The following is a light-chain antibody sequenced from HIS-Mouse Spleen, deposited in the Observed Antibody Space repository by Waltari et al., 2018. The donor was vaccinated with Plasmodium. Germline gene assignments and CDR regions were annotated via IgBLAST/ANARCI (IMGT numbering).Light chain of an antibody. V-gene: IGLV2-14*01. CDR2: EVS. Sequence: QSALTQPASVSGSPGPSTTIPCPGTSSDVGGSNYVSWYQQHPGKAPKLMIYEVSNRPSGVSNRFSGSKSGNTASLTISGLQAEDEADYYCSSYTSSSTVVFGGGTKLTVL. J-gene: IGLJ2*01. CDR1: SSDVGGSNY. CDR3: SSYTSSSTVV.